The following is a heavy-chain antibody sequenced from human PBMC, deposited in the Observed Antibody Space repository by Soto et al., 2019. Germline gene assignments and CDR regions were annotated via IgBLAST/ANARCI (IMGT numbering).Heavy chain of an antibody. Sequence: GGSLRLSCAASGFTFSSYAMSWVRQAPGKGLEWVSAISGSGGSTYYADSVKGRFTISRDNSKNTLYLQMNSLRAEDTAVYYCAQLGELSLWNYWGQGTLVTVSS. D-gene: IGHD3-16*02. CDR3: AQLGELSLWNY. J-gene: IGHJ4*02. V-gene: IGHV3-23*01. CDR2: ISGSGGST. CDR1: GFTFSSYA.